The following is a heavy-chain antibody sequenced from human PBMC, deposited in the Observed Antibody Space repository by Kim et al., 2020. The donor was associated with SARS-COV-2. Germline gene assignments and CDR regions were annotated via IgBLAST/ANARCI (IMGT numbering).Heavy chain of an antibody. D-gene: IGHD6-19*01. V-gene: IGHV3-48*03. CDR2: TI. Sequence: TIYYADSVKGRLTISRDNAKNSLYLQMNSRRAEDTAVYYCARVWGWAFDYWGQGTLVTVSS. J-gene: IGHJ4*02. CDR3: ARVWGWAFDY.